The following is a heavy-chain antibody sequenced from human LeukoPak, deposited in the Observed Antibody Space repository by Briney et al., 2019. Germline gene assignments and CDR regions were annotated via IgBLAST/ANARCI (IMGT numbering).Heavy chain of an antibody. V-gene: IGHV1-69*13. D-gene: IGHD3-9*01. J-gene: IGHJ4*02. CDR3: ASNYDILTDY. CDR2: IIPIFGTA. CDR1: GGTFSSYA. Sequence: GASVKVSCKASGGTFSSYAISWVRQAPGQGLEWMGGIIPIFGTANYAQKFQGRVTITEDESTSTAYMELSSLRSEDTAVYYCASNYDILTDYWGQGTLVTVSS.